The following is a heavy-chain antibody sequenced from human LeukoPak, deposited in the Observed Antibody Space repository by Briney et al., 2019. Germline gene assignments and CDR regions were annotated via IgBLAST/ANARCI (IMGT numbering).Heavy chain of an antibody. D-gene: IGHD6-13*01. CDR3: ARGSSSHYYYYGMDV. J-gene: IGHJ6*02. CDR2: ISAYNGNT. Sequence: ASVKVSCKASGYTFTSYGISWVRQAPGQGLEWMGWISAYNGNTNYAQKLQGRVTMTTDTSTSTAYMELRSLRSDDTAVYYCARGSSSHYYYYGMDVWGQGTPVSVSS. V-gene: IGHV1-18*01. CDR1: GYTFTSYG.